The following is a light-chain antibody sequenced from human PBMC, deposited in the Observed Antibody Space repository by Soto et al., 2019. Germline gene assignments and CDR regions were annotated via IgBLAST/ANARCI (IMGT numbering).Light chain of an antibody. J-gene: IGLJ1*01. CDR1: SSDVGGYNY. V-gene: IGLV2-14*01. CDR3: SSYTIRSTRV. Sequence: QSALTQPASVSGPPGQSITISCTGTSSDVGGYNYVSWYQQFPGKAPKLMIFKVNNRASGVSNRFSGSKSGNTASLTISGLQAEDEADYYCSSYTIRSTRVFGTGTKVTVL. CDR2: KVN.